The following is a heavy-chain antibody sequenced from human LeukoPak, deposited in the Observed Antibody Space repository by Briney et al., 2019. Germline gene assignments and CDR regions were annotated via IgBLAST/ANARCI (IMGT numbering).Heavy chain of an antibody. J-gene: IGHJ4*02. V-gene: IGHV3-66*04. CDR3: ARHHSSGWYDY. CDR1: GFTVSSNY. Sequence: GGSLRLSCAASGFTVSSNYMIWVRQAPGKGLEWVSVIYSGGSTYYADSVKGRFTISRDNSKNTLYLQMNSLRAEDTAVYYCARHHSSGWYDYWGQGTLVTVSS. CDR2: IYSGGST. D-gene: IGHD6-19*01.